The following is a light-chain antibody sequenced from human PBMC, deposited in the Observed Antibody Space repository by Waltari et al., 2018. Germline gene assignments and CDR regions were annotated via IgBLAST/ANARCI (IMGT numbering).Light chain of an antibody. CDR1: QSVGTS. J-gene: IGKJ2*01. V-gene: IGKV3-15*01. CDR2: GAS. Sequence: EIVMTQSPATLPVSPGERATLSCRASQSVGTSLAWYQQRPGQAPRFLIYGASTRGTGIPARFSGSGSGTDFTLSISSLQSEDSAVYYCQQYNSWPYTFGQGTKLEIK. CDR3: QQYNSWPYT.